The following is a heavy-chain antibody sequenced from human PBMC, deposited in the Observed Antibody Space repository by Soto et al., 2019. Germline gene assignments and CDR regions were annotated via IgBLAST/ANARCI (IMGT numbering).Heavy chain of an antibody. Sequence: GESLKISCKGSGYSFTSYWIAWVRQMPGKGLECMGIIYPGDSDTRYSPSFQGQVTISADKSTSTAYLQWSSLKASDTAMYYCARWYSSGLYYLDYWGQGTLVTSPQ. V-gene: IGHV5-51*01. J-gene: IGHJ4*02. CDR1: GYSFTSYW. CDR3: ARWYSSGLYYLDY. CDR2: IYPGDSDT. D-gene: IGHD6-19*01.